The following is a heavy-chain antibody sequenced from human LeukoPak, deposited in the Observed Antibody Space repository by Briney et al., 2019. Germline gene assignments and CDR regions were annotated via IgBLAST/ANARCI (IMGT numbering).Heavy chain of an antibody. CDR3: ARGVFSDY. D-gene: IGHD3-16*01. J-gene: IGHJ4*02. CDR1: DFPFSDYY. V-gene: IGHV3-11*01. Sequence: GSLRLSCTAPDFPFSDYYMAWVRQAPGKGLEWIAHISSSGNSLYYGDSVKGRFTISRDNAKNSLYPQMNSLRVEDTAVNYCARGVFSDYWGRGAQVTVSS. CDR2: ISSSGNSL.